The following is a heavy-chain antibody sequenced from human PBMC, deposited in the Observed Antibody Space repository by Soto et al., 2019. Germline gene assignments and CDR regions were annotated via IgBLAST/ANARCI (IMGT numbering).Heavy chain of an antibody. V-gene: IGHV1-18*01. CDR3: ARGRYGDY. Sequence: QVHLVQSGAEVKKPGASVKVSCQASGYAFTTYGITWVRQAPGQGLEWMGWISAPNGNTNYAQQLQGTVTVTRDTSTSTPYMELMSLRSDDTAVYYGARGRYGDYWGQGARVSVSS. J-gene: IGHJ4*02. CDR1: GYAFTTYG. CDR2: ISAPNGNT. D-gene: IGHD1-1*01.